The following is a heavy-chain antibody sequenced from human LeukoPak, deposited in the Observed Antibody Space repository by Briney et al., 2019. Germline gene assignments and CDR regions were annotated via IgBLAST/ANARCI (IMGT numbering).Heavy chain of an antibody. Sequence: GGSLRLSCAASGFTFSRYGMHWVRQAPGKGLEGVAVVSSDGSIDYYADSLRGRFTVSRDNSKNTMFLQFNTLRPEDTAVYYCAREGMGTTFSAWFEPWGQGTLVTVSS. CDR3: AREGMGTTFSAWFEP. V-gene: IGHV3-30*03. CDR2: VSSDGSID. CDR1: GFTFSRYG. J-gene: IGHJ5*02. D-gene: IGHD1-7*01.